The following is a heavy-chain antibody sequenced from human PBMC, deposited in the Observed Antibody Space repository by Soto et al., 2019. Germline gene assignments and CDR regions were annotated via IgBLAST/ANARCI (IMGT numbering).Heavy chain of an antibody. Sequence: SVKVSCKASGGTFSSYAISWVRQAPGQGLEWMGGIIPIFGTANYAQKIQGRVKITADESTSTAYMELSSLRSEDTAVYYCARVGIVAPQGYWFDPWGQGTLVTVSS. CDR2: IIPIFGTA. CDR1: GGTFSSYA. CDR3: ARVGIVAPQGYWFDP. V-gene: IGHV1-69*13. D-gene: IGHD5-12*01. J-gene: IGHJ5*02.